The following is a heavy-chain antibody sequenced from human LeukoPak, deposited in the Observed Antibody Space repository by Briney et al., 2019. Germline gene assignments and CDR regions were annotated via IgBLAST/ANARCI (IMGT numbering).Heavy chain of an antibody. V-gene: IGHV3-69-1*01. J-gene: IGHJ4*02. CDR1: GFNFRDHH. CDR3: ARADYGDYGVDY. CDR2: ITSDSYI. D-gene: IGHD4-17*01. Sequence: GGSLRLSCAASGFNFRDHHIDWFRQAPGKGLEWVSSITSDSYIYYADSLKGRFSISRDNAKNSLYLQMISLRAEDTAVYYCARADYGDYGVDYWGQGTLVTVSS.